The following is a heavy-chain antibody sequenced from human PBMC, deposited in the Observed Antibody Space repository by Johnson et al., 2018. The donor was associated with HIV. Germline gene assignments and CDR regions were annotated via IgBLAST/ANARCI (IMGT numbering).Heavy chain of an antibody. D-gene: IGHD3-22*01. V-gene: IGHV3-30*02. CDR3: AKETRDSRSAFDI. J-gene: IGHJ3*02. CDR1: GFSFSSYG. Sequence: QVQLVESGGGVVQPGGSLRLSCAASGFSFSSYGIHWVRQAPGKGLEWVAFTQYDGSNKYYADSVKGRFTISRDNSKKTVYRQMNSRRAEDTAVYYCAKETRDSRSAFDIWGQGTMVTVSS. CDR2: TQYDGSNK.